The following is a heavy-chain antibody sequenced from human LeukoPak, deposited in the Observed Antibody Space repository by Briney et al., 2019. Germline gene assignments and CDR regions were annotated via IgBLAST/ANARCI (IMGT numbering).Heavy chain of an antibody. CDR1: GFTFSDYW. CDR3: AKTATVTTDY. D-gene: IGHD4-17*01. Sequence: PAGGSLRLSCAAYGFTFSDYWMHWVRHAPGKGRVWVSCISFDGSTTYADSVKGRFTISRDNSKNTLYLQMNSLRAEDTAVYYCAKTATVTTDYWGQGTLVTVSS. CDR2: ISFDGST. V-gene: IGHV3-74*01. J-gene: IGHJ4*02.